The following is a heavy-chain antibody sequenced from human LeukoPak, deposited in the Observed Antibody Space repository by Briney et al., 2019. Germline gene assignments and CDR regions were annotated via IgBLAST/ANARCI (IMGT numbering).Heavy chain of an antibody. D-gene: IGHD4-11*01. Sequence: GGSLRLSCAASGFTFSTYAMSWVRQAPGKGLEWVSFISGSGGSTYHADSVRGRFTISRDNAKNSLYLQMNSLRAEDTAVYYCARDPYSGLFDYWGQGTLVTVSS. CDR1: GFTFSTYA. V-gene: IGHV3-23*01. CDR2: ISGSGGST. J-gene: IGHJ4*02. CDR3: ARDPYSGLFDY.